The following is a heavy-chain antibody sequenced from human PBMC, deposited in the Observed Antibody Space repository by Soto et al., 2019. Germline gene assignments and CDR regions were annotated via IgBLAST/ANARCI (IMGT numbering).Heavy chain of an antibody. CDR3: ARSPYSGSYLADFDY. D-gene: IGHD1-26*01. Sequence: QVQLVESGGGVVQPGRSLRLSCAASGFTFSSYGMDWVRQAPGKGLEWVAVISYDGSNKYYADSVKGRFTISRDNSKNTLYLQMNSLRAADTAVYYCARSPYSGSYLADFDYWGQGTLVTVSS. CDR1: GFTFSSYG. CDR2: ISYDGSNK. J-gene: IGHJ4*02. V-gene: IGHV3-30*03.